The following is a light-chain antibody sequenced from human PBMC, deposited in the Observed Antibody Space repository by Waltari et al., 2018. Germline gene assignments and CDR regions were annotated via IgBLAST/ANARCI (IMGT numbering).Light chain of an antibody. V-gene: IGLV7-46*01. J-gene: IGLJ2*01. CDR3: LLSYSGDREV. Sequence: WLQQRPGKAPATLIYNTNNKESWTPARFSGSLLGGKAALTLSGAQPEDEAVYYCLLSYSGDREVFGGGTKLTVL. CDR2: NTN.